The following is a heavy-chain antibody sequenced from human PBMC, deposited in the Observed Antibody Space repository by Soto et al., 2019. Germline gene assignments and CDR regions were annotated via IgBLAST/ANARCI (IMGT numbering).Heavy chain of an antibody. CDR3: ARAAARIYCSSTSCYRYYYGMDV. Sequence: SETLSLTXAVYGGSFSGYYWSWIRQPPGKGLEWIGEINHSGSTNYNPSLKSRVTISVDTSKNQFSLKLSSVTAADTAVYYCARAAARIYCSSTSCYRYYYGMDVWGQGTTVTVSS. CDR2: INHSGST. CDR1: GGSFSGYY. V-gene: IGHV4-34*01. J-gene: IGHJ6*02. D-gene: IGHD2-2*02.